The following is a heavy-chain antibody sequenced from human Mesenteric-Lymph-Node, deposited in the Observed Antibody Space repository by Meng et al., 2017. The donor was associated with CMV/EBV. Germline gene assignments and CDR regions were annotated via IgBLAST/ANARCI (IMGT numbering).Heavy chain of an antibody. CDR2: ISPNNGGT. J-gene: IGHJ6*02. CDR3: ARVNWDFRDGMDV. V-gene: IGHV1-2*02. D-gene: IGHD7-27*01. Sequence: ASVKVSCKASGYTFTGYSIHWVRRAPGQGPEWMGWISPNNGGTKYAQKFQGRVTMTRDTSISTVYMELSSLISDDTAVYYCARVNWDFRDGMDVWGQGTTVTVSS. CDR1: GYTFTGYS.